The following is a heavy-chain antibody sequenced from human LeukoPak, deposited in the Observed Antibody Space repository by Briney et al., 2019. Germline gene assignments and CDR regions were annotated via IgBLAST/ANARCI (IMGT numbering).Heavy chain of an antibody. D-gene: IGHD3-16*01. Sequence: ASVKVSCKASGYTFTSYGISWVRQAPGQGLEWMGWISAYNGNTNYAQKLQGRVTMTTDTSTSTAYMELRSLRSDDTAVYYCARLTNMITFGGVNVWGLGTLVTVSS. V-gene: IGHV1-18*01. CDR1: GYTFTSYG. J-gene: IGHJ4*02. CDR3: ARLTNMITFGGVNV. CDR2: ISAYNGNT.